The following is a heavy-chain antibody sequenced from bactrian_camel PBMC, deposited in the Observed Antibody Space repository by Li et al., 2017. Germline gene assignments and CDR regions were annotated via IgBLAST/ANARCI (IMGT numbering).Heavy chain of an antibody. CDR3: AKGALKSDYDVYFAY. Sequence: LVESGGGSVQAGGSLSLSCATRGYTRRSGCLAWFRQVPGKEREMVAQIQDDGAKHYDSTAEGRFTISRDNAKNTVYLQMNSLKSEDTALYYCAKGALKSDYDVYFAYWGQGTQVTVS. V-gene: IGHV3S1*01. J-gene: IGHJ6*01. D-gene: IGHD4*01. CDR2: IQDDGAKH. CDR1: GYTRRSGC.